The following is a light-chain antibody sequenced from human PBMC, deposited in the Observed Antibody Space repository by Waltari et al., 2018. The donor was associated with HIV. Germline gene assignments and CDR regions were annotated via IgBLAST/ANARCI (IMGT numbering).Light chain of an antibody. J-gene: IGKJ1*01. CDR2: KAC. CDR3: QQYNTFTWT. CDR1: QSISSW. V-gene: IGKV1-5*03. Sequence: DIQMTQSPSTLSASVGDRVTITCRASQSISSWLAWYQQKPGKAPKLLIYKACSLESGVPSRCSGSGSGTEFTLTISSLQPDDFSTYCCQQYNTFTWTFGQGTKVEIK.